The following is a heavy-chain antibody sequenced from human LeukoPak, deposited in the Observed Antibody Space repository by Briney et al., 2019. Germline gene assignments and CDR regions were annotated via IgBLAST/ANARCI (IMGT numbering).Heavy chain of an antibody. D-gene: IGHD6-19*01. CDR2: INPNSGGT. CDR3: ARAPLRIAVASLHNSGYFQH. V-gene: IGHV1-2*06. CDR1: GYTFTGYY. J-gene: IGHJ1*01. Sequence: PGASVKVSCKASGYTFTGYYMHWVRQAPGQGLEWMGRINPNSGGTNYAQKFQGRVTMTRDTSISTAYMELSRLRSDDTAVYYCARAPLRIAVASLHNSGYFQHWGQGTLVTVSS.